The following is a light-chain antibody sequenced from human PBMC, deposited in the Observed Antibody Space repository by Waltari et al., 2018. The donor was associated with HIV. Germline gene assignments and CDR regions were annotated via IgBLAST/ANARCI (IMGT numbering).Light chain of an antibody. CDR3: HVWDRSSDHHV. V-gene: IGLV3-21*02. CDR1: KIGSKS. CDR2: NGS. J-gene: IGLJ1*01. Sequence: SYVLTQPPSVSVPPGQQARITCGGNKIGSKSVHWYQQKAGQAPVLGVNNGSDRPSGSPERISGSRSGNTATLTISRVEAGDGADYYCHVWDRSSDHHVFGTGTKVTVL.